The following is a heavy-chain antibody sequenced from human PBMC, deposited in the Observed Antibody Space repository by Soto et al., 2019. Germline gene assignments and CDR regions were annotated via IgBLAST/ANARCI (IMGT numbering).Heavy chain of an antibody. CDR3: ARALIGFLDWLPDNYYYGMDV. J-gene: IGHJ6*02. Sequence: GASVKVSCKVSGHSFTGDYMHWVRQAPGQGLEWMGWINPNSGDTNYARKFQGRVTMTRDTSIKTVYMELSSLRSDDTAVYYCARALIGFLDWLPDNYYYGMDVWGQGTTVTVSS. CDR1: GHSFTGDY. CDR2: INPNSGDT. D-gene: IGHD3-3*02. V-gene: IGHV1-2*02.